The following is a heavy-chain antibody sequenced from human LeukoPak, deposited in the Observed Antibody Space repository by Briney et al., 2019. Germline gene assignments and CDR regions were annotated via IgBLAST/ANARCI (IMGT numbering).Heavy chain of an antibody. CDR1: GFTFSGFW. J-gene: IGHJ5*02. Sequence: GGSLRLSCAASGFTFSGFWMSWVRQAPGKGLEWVANIKQDGSEKYYVDSVKGRFTISRDNAKNSLYLQMNSLRAEDTAVYYCAREKGNWFDPWGQGTLVTVSS. CDR3: AREKGNWFDP. V-gene: IGHV3-7*03. CDR2: IKQDGSEK.